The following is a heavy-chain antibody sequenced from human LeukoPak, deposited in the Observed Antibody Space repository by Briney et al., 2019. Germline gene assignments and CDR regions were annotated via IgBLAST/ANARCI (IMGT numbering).Heavy chain of an antibody. CDR1: GYTFSSYH. D-gene: IGHD3-22*01. J-gene: IGHJ6*03. V-gene: IGHV1-18*01. CDR3: ARHDSSGYYSDYMDV. CDR2: ISAYNGHT. Sequence: ASVKVSCKASGYTFSSYHISWVRQAPGQGLEWMGWISAYNGHTNYAQKLQGRVTMTTDTSTSTAYMELRSLRSDDTAIYYCARHDSSGYYSDYMDVWGKGTTVTVSS.